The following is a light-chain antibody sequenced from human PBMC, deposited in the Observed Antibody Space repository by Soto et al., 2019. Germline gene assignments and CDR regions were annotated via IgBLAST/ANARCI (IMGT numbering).Light chain of an antibody. CDR1: QSVSSY. Sequence: EIVLTHSQATLSLSPCERATLSFRASQSVSSYLAWYQQKPGQAPRLLIYDASNRATGIPARFSGSGSGTDFTLTIDRLEPEDFAVYYCQRYGSSLSTFGQGTKVDIK. V-gene: IGKV3-11*01. J-gene: IGKJ1*01. CDR2: DAS. CDR3: QRYGSSLST.